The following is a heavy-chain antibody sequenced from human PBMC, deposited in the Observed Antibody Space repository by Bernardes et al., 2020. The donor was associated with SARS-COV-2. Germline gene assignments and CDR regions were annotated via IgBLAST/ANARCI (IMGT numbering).Heavy chain of an antibody. J-gene: IGHJ4*02. CDR1: SGSISSGSYY. CDR3: ARHGKLGSVGGLGY. V-gene: IGHV4-39*01. CDR2: IYYSGST. Sequence: SETLSLTCTVSSGSISSGSYYWGWIRQPPGKGLEWIGSIYYSGSTYYNPSLKSRVTMSVDTSKNQFSLNLSSVTAADTAVYYCARHGKLGSVGGLGYWGQGTLVTVSS. D-gene: IGHD6-13*01.